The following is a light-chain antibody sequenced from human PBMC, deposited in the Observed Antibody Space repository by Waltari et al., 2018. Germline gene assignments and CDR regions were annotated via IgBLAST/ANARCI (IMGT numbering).Light chain of an antibody. CDR2: VAS. CDR3: QQSYRIPPT. V-gene: IGKV1-39*01. J-gene: IGKJ2*01. CDR1: ETVSTY. Sequence: DIRMTQSPSSLSASVGDRVSITCRASETVSTYVSWYQQKPGKAPNLLIYVASNLQSGVPSGFSGSGSGTDFTLTISSLQVEDFATYYCQQSYRIPPTFGQGTKVEI.